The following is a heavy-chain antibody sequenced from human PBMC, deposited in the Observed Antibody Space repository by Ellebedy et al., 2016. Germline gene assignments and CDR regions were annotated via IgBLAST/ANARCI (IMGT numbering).Heavy chain of an antibody. D-gene: IGHD2-15*01. J-gene: IGHJ5*02. Sequence: ASVKVSCKASGGTFSSYAISWVRQAPGQGLEWMGRIIPILGIANYAQKFQGRVTITADKSTSTAYMELSSLRSEDTAVYYCARGVGSGWFDPWGQGTLVTVSS. CDR1: GGTFSSYA. CDR3: ARGVGSGWFDP. CDR2: IIPILGIA. V-gene: IGHV1-69*04.